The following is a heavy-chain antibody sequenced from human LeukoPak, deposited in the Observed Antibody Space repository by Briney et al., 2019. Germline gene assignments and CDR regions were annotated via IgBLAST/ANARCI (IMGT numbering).Heavy chain of an antibody. D-gene: IGHD3-22*01. V-gene: IGHV1-2*04. CDR3: ARDRYQYYYDSSGYYPTGFDY. Sequence: ASVKVSCKASGHTFTGYYMHWVRQAPGQGLEWMGWINPNSGGTNYAQKFQGWVTMTRDTSISTAYMELSRLRSDDTAVYYCARDRYQYYYDSSGYYPTGFDYWGQGTLVTVSS. J-gene: IGHJ4*02. CDR2: INPNSGGT. CDR1: GHTFTGYY.